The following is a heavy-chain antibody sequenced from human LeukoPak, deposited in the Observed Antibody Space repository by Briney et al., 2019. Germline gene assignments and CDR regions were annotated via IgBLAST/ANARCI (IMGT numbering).Heavy chain of an antibody. V-gene: IGHV3-33*06. J-gene: IGHJ4*02. CDR3: AKVVQYTASTGTGLDY. CDR1: GFTFINYG. D-gene: IGHD6-13*01. Sequence: GGSLRLSCAASGFTFINYGMHWVRQAPGKGLDWVAVIWYDGSYKYYADSVKGRFTISRDNSKNTLYLQMNSLRAEDTAIYYCAKVVQYTASTGTGLDYWGQGTLSPSPQ. CDR2: IWYDGSYK.